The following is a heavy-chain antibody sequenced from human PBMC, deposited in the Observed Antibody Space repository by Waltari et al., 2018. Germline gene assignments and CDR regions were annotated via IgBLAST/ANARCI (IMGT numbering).Heavy chain of an antibody. CDR3: ARRYSSGFDY. D-gene: IGHD6-19*01. J-gene: IGHJ4*02. V-gene: IGHV3-48*04. CDR2: ISSRSGTI. Sequence: EVQLVESGGGLVQPGGSLRLSCAASGFTFSSYSMNWVRQAPGKGVEWVSYISSRSGTIYYADDVKGRFTISRDNAKNSLYLQMNSLRAEDTAVYYCARRYSSGFDYWGQGTLVTVSS. CDR1: GFTFSSYS.